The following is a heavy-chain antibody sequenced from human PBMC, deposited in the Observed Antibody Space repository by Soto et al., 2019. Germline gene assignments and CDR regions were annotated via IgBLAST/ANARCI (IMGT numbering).Heavy chain of an antibody. CDR1: SGSIISSNW. D-gene: IGHD3-9*01. J-gene: IGHJ5*02. CDR2: IYHSGST. Sequence: PSETLSLTCAVASGSIISSNWWSWVRQPPGKGLEWIGEIYHSGSTNYNPSLKSRVTISVDKSKNQFSLKLSSVTAADTAVYYCASRTNYDILTGYSNWFDPWGQGTLVTVSS. V-gene: IGHV4-4*02. CDR3: ASRTNYDILTGYSNWFDP.